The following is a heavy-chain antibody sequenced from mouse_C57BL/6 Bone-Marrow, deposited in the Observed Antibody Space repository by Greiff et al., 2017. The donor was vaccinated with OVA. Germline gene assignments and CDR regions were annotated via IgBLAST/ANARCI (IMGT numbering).Heavy chain of an antibody. J-gene: IGHJ4*01. CDR3: TRGDSDYYAMEY. V-gene: IGHV1-15*01. D-gene: IGHD2-12*01. CDR1: GYTFTDYE. CDR2: IDPETGGT. Sequence: QVQLQQSGAELVRPGASVTLSCKASGYTFTDYEMHWVKQTPVHGLEWIGAIDPETGGTAYNQKFKGKAILTADKSSSTAYMALRSLTSEDSAVYVCTRGDSDYYAMEYWGEGNSVTASS.